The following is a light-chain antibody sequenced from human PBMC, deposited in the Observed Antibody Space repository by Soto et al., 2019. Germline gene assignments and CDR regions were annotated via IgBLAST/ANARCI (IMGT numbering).Light chain of an antibody. V-gene: IGKV2-28*01. Sequence: DVVMTQSPLSLPVTPGGPASISCRSSQSLLHRNGYNYLAWFLQKAGQSPQLLIYLASSRASGVPDRFSGSGSGTDFTLEISSVEAEDVGVYYCMQLLHPPLTFGGGTKVEIK. CDR3: MQLLHPPLT. J-gene: IGKJ4*01. CDR1: QSLLHRNGYNY. CDR2: LAS.